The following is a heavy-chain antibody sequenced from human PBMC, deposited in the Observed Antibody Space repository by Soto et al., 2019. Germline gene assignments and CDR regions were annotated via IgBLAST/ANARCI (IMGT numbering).Heavy chain of an antibody. V-gene: IGHV4-59*01. CDR2: IYYSGST. Sequence: PSETLSLTCTVSGGSISSYYWSWIRQPPGKGLEWIGYIYYSGSTNYNPSLKSRVTISVDTSKNQFSLKLSSVTAADTAVYYCARGILGYCSSTSCYIDYWGQGTLVTVSS. CDR3: ARGILGYCSSTSCYIDY. J-gene: IGHJ4*02. D-gene: IGHD2-2*02. CDR1: GGSISSYY.